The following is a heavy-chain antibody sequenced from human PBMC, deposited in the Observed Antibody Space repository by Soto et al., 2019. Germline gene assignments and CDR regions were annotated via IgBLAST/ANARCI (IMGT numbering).Heavy chain of an antibody. Sequence: LKISGKGSGXSFTSYWIGWVRQMPGKGLEWMGIIYPGDSDTRYSPSFQDQVTISADKSISTAYLQWSSLKASDTAMYYCARSLRANFFDYWGQGTLVTVSS. J-gene: IGHJ4*02. CDR3: ARSLRANFFDY. CDR1: GXSFTSYW. D-gene: IGHD3-16*01. V-gene: IGHV5-51*01. CDR2: IYPGDSDT.